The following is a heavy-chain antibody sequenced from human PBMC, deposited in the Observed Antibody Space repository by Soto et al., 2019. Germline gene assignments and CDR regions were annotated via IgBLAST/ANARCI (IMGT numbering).Heavy chain of an antibody. V-gene: IGHV3-33*01. CDR2: IWYDGSNK. Sequence: VGSLRLSCAASGFTFSSYGMHWVRQAPGKGLEWVAVIWYDGSNKYYADSVKGRFTISRDNSKNTLYLQMNSLRAEDTAVYYCARDNRPYCSGGSCYYFDYWGQGTLVNVSS. CDR3: ARDNRPYCSGGSCYYFDY. D-gene: IGHD2-15*01. CDR1: GFTFSSYG. J-gene: IGHJ4*02.